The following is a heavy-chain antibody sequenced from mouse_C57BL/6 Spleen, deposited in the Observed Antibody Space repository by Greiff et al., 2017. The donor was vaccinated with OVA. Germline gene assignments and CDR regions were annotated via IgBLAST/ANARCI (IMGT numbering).Heavy chain of an antibody. Sequence: QVQLQQPGAELVKPGASVKLSCKASGYTFTSYWMHWVKQRPGRGLEWIGRIAPNSGGTKYNEKFKSKATLTVDKPSSTAYMQLSSLTSEDAAVYYCARLVTTVVEPLGYWGQGTTLTVSS. D-gene: IGHD1-1*01. CDR3: ARLVTTVVEPLGY. J-gene: IGHJ2*01. V-gene: IGHV1-72*01. CDR1: GYTFTSYW. CDR2: IAPNSGGT.